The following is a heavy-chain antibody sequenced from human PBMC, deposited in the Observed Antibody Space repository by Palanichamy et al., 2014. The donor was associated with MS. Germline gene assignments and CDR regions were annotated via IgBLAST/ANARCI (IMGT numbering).Heavy chain of an antibody. D-gene: IGHD1-7*01. J-gene: IGHJ6*02. V-gene: IGHV3-23*01. CDR3: AKEYLELLLSANLLSPTYYYHYGMGV. CDR2: ISGSGGST. CDR1: GFTFSSYA. Sequence: EVQLLKSGGGLVQPGGSLRLSCAASGFTFSSYAMSWVRQAPGKGLEWVSAISGSGGSTYYADSVKGRFTISRDNSKNTLYLQMNSLRAEDTAVYYCAKEYLELLLSANLLSPTYYYHYGMGVWGQGTTVTVSS.